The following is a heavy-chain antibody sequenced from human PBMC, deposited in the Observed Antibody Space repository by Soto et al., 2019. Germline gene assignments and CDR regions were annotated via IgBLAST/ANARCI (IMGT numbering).Heavy chain of an antibody. V-gene: IGHV4-59*01. CDR2: MYFTGST. CDR1: GGSISGNY. J-gene: IGHJ4*02. D-gene: IGHD5-18*01. CDR3: AKYTAMVADY. Sequence: QVQLQESGPGLMKPSETLSLTCTVSGGSISGNYWSWIRQTPGKGLEWIGYMYFTGSTNYHPSLNSRVAMSVDTSNNQFSLRLSSVTAADTAIYYCAKYTAMVADYWGQGTLVTVSS.